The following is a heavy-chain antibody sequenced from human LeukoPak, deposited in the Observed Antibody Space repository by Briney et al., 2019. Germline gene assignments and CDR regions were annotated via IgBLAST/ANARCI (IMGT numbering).Heavy chain of an antibody. CDR1: GYTFTSYG. CDR2: IIPIFGTA. V-gene: IGHV1-69*13. J-gene: IGHJ6*02. CDR3: AQYSGYDSLYYYGMDV. D-gene: IGHD5-12*01. Sequence: ASVKVSCKASGYTFTSYGISWVRQAPGQGLEWMGGIIPIFGTANYAQKFQGRVTITADESTSTAYMELSSLRSEDTAVYYCAQYSGYDSLYYYGMDVWGQGTTVTVSS.